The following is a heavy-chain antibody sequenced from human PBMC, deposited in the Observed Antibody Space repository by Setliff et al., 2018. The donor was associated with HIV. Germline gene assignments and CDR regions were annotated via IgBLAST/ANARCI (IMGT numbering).Heavy chain of an antibody. J-gene: IGHJ5*02. D-gene: IGHD2-2*02. CDR1: GDSITSNDYY. CDR2: IHYNGRA. Sequence: SETLSLTCTVSGDSITSNDYYWGWIRQPPGKGLEWIGIIHYNGRAYYDPSLKSRVTISVDSSLTQFSLKLRSVTASDSALYYCARYTSKVDWCDPWGQGALVTVSS. V-gene: IGHV4-39*01. CDR3: ARYTSKVDWCDP.